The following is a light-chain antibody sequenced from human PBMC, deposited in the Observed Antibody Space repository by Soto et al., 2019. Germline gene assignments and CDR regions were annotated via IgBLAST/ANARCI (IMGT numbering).Light chain of an antibody. V-gene: IGKV1-33*01. CDR2: DAS. CDR3: QQYDIPQGVT. Sequence: DIQMTQSPSSLSASVGDRVTITCQASQDISNYLNWYQQKPGKAPKLLIYDASNLETGVPSRFSGSGSGTDFTFTISSLQPEDIATYYCQQYDIPQGVTFGGGTKVEIK. J-gene: IGKJ4*01. CDR1: QDISNY.